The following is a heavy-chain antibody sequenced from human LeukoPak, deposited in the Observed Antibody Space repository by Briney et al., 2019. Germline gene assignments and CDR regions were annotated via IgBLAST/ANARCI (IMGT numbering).Heavy chain of an antibody. CDR2: IRYDGSNK. CDR1: GFTFSSYG. CDR3: AQVWTFDY. V-gene: IGHV3-30*02. J-gene: IGHJ4*02. Sequence: PGGSLRLSCAASGFTFSSYGMPWVRQAPGKGLEWVAFIRYDGSNKYYADSVKGRFTISRDNSKNTLYLQMDSLRAEDTAVYYCAQVWTFDYWGQGTLVTVSS. D-gene: IGHD3-10*01.